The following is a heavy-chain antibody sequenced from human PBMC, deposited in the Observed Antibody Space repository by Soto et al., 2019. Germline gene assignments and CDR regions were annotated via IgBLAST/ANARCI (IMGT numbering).Heavy chain of an antibody. Sequence: GSLRLSCAASGFTVSSNYMSWVRQAPGKGLEWVSVIYSGGSTYYADSVRGRFTISRDNSKNTLYLQMNSLRAEDTAVYYCARAKIAVAAHYYYGMDVWGQGTTVTVSS. D-gene: IGHD6-19*01. V-gene: IGHV3-66*01. CDR3: ARAKIAVAAHYYYGMDV. CDR2: IYSGGST. CDR1: GFTVSSNY. J-gene: IGHJ6*02.